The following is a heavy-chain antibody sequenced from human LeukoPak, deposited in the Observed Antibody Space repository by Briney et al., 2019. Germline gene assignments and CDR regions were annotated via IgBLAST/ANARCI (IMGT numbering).Heavy chain of an antibody. CDR2: ITASGDRT. J-gene: IGHJ4*02. CDR1: GFIFSDYV. D-gene: IGHD2-15*01. CDR3: ARRDIVVVVSASDY. Sequence: PGRSLRLSCAASGFIFSDYVMIWVRQAPGKGLEWVSGITASGDRTYYADSVKGRFTMSRDNSKNTVYLQMNSLRVDDTAVYYCARRDIVVVVSASDYWSQGTLVTVSS. V-gene: IGHV3-23*01.